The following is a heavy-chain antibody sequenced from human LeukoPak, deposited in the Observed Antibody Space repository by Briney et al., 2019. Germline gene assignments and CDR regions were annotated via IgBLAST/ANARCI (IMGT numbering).Heavy chain of an antibody. V-gene: IGHV3-23*01. Sequence: GGSLRLSCVASGFTFSNYAMNWVRQAPGKGLEWVSAIGYGGSPIYYADSVKGRFTVSRDNSKNTLYLQLNSLRAEDTAVYYCAKARPGVFDYWDQGTLVTVSS. D-gene: IGHD3-10*01. CDR2: IGYGGSPI. CDR1: GFTFSNYA. J-gene: IGHJ4*02. CDR3: AKARPGVFDY.